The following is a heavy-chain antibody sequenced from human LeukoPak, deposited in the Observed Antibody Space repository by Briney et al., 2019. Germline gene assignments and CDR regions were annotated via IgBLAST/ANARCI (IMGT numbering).Heavy chain of an antibody. J-gene: IGHJ6*03. CDR3: AKMAGPRLYDYCMDV. D-gene: IGHD3-10*01. V-gene: IGHV3-23*01. CDR2: MSGSGYYT. Sequence: GGSLRLSCAASGFAFSNFAMSWVRQAPGKGLEWVSAMSGSGYYTYYVESVKGRFTISRDNSKNTLYLHMNSLRADDTAVYYCAKMAGPRLYDYCMDVSGRGTTVTVSS. CDR1: GFAFSNFA.